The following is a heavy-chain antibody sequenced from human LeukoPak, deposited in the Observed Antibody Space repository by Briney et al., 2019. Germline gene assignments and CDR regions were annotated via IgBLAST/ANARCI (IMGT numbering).Heavy chain of an antibody. V-gene: IGHV3-23*01. CDR1: GFTIGNRA. J-gene: IGHJ4*02. CDR2: NIGSGGTT. D-gene: IGHD5-18*01. CDR3: ARRGYNYGQFDL. Sequence: GGSLRLSCAASGFTIGNRAMGGVREASGKGREGGSLNIGSGGTTYYAGSVRGRVTVFRDTSRNTLHLQMNNIRAEATALYYCARRGYNYGQFDLWGPGTLVTVSS.